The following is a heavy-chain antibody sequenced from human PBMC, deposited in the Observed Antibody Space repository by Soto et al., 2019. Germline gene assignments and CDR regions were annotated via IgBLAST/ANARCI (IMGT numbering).Heavy chain of an antibody. CDR2: IYHSGST. D-gene: IGHD4-17*01. CDR3: ASGTPFSVTNFDY. CDR1: GGSISSSNW. J-gene: IGHJ4*02. Sequence: PSETLSLTCAVSGGSISSSNWWSWVRQPPGKGLEWIGEIYHSGSTNYNPSLKSRVTISVDKSKNQFSLKLSSVTAADTAVYYCASGTPFSVTNFDYWGQGTLVTVSS. V-gene: IGHV4-4*02.